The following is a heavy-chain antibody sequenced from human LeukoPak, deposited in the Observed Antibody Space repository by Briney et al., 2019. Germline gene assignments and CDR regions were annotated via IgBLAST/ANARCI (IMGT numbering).Heavy chain of an antibody. CDR3: ARSHDHLWGNYPDY. Sequence: PSETLSLTCDVSRGSIDSTNWWNWVRQPPGKGLEWIGEIHHDGRINYNPSLKSRVTLSVDKSKNQFSLRLNSVTAADTAMYYCARSHDHLWGNYPDYWGQGTLVTVSS. CDR2: IHHDGRI. V-gene: IGHV4/OR15-8*01. J-gene: IGHJ4*02. CDR1: RGSIDSTNW. D-gene: IGHD3-16*02.